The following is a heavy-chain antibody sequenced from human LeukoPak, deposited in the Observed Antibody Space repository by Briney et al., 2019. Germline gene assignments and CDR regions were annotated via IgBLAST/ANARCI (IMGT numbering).Heavy chain of an antibody. CDR2: ISWNSGSI. CDR3: AQGRRDFDYYGMDV. V-gene: IGHV3-9*01. Sequence: GGSLRLSCAASGFTFDDYAMHWVRQAPGKGLEWVSGISWNSGSIGYADSVKGRFTISRDNAKNSLYLQMNSLRAEDTALYYCAQGRRDFDYYGMDVWGQGTTVTVSS. CDR1: GFTFDDYA. J-gene: IGHJ6*02. D-gene: IGHD2/OR15-2a*01.